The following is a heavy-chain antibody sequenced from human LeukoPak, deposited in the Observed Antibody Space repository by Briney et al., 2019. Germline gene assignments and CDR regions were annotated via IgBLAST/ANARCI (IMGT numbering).Heavy chain of an antibody. J-gene: IGHJ4*02. CDR2: IIPILGIA. D-gene: IGHD5-18*01. CDR1: GYTFTSYG. CDR3: ASTPGDTAKYYFDY. V-gene: IGHV1-69*04. Sequence: SVKVSCKASGYTFTSYGITWVRQAPGQGLEWMGRIIPILGIANYAQKFQGRVTITADKSTSTAYMELSSLRSEDTAVYYCASTPGDTAKYYFDYWGQGTLVTVSS.